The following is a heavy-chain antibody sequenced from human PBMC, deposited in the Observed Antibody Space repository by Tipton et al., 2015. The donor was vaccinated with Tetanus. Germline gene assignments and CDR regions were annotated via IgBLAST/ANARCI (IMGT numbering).Heavy chain of an antibody. V-gene: IGHV5-51*01. J-gene: IGHJ4*02. D-gene: IGHD2-15*01. CDR3: SRAHCSDGVCNFVF. CDR1: GYIFTNYW. Sequence: QLVQSGGEVKKPGESLKISCKGSGYIFTNYWIGWVRQKPGKGLEWMGIIYPGDSDTRYSPSFQGQVTISVDKSINTAYLQWSSPVASDTSMFDCSRAHCSDGVCNFVFWGQGSLVSVAS. CDR2: IYPGDSDT.